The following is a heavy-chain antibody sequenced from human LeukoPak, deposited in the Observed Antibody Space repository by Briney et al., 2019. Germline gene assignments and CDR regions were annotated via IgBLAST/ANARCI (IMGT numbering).Heavy chain of an antibody. V-gene: IGHV4-31*03. CDR1: GGYISSGGYY. D-gene: IGHD4-17*01. Sequence: PSETLSLTCTVSGGYISSGGYYWSWIRQHPGKGLEWIGYIYYSGSTYYNPSLKSRVTISVDTSKNQFSLKLSSVTAADTAVYYCARDRGTRNYGDFNWFDPGGQGTLVTVSS. CDR3: ARDRGTRNYGDFNWFDP. CDR2: IYYSGST. J-gene: IGHJ5*02.